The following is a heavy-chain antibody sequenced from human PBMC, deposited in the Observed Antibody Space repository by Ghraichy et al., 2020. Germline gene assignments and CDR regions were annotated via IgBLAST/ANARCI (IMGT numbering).Heavy chain of an antibody. Sequence: GGSLRLSCAASGFTLDDFAMHWVRQIPGKGLEWVAGVNWNGAIRGYADSVKGRFTISRDGATNSLHLEMNSLRVEDTALYYCVKDIEDGERGTIQAFQVWGPGTTVTVTS. D-gene: IGHD5-24*01. CDR2: VNWNGAIR. V-gene: IGHV3-9*01. CDR3: VKDIEDGERGTIQAFQV. CDR1: GFTLDDFA. J-gene: IGHJ3*01.